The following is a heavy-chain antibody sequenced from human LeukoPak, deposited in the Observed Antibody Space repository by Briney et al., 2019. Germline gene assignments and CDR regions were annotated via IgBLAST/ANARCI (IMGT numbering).Heavy chain of an antibody. CDR1: GFTFSSYS. V-gene: IGHV3-48*01. CDR2: ISSSSSTI. CDR3: ARDGLGGQLPFDY. J-gene: IGHJ4*02. D-gene: IGHD2-2*01. Sequence: GESLRLSCAASGFTFSSYSMNWVRQAPGKGLEWVSYISSSSSTIYYADSVKGRFTISRDNAKNSLYLQMNSLRAEDTAVYYCARDGLGGQLPFDYWGQGTLVTVSS.